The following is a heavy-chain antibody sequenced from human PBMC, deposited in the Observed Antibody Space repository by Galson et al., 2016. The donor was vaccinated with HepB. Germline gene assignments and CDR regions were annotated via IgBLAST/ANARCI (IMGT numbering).Heavy chain of an antibody. CDR2: IIPIFGTP. J-gene: IGHJ2*01. V-gene: IGHV1-69*13. CDR1: GGTFSSYA. D-gene: IGHD1-26*01. CDR3: ARGRGKWWYFDL. Sequence: SVKVSCKASGGTFSSYAISWVRQAPGQGLEWMGGIIPIFGTPTYAQKFQGRVTIVAGAFTDTGYMELSSLRSDDMAVYYCARGRGKWWYFDLWGRGTLVTVSS.